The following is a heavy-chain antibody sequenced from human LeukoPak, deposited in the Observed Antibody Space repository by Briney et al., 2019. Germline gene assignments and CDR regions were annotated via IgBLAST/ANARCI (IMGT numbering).Heavy chain of an antibody. D-gene: IGHD3-22*01. CDR3: ARGRGIVVVNWFDP. CDR2: IYYSGST. CDR1: GGSISSYY. Sequence: SETLSLTCTVSGGSISSYYWSWIRQPPGKGLEWIGYIYYSGSTNYNPSLKSRVTISVDTSKNQFSLKLSSVTAADTAVYYCARGRGIVVVNWFDPWGQGTLVTVSS. V-gene: IGHV4-59*12. J-gene: IGHJ5*02.